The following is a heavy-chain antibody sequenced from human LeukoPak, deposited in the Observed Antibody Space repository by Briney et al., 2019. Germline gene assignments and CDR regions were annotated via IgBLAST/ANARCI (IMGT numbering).Heavy chain of an antibody. D-gene: IGHD3-10*01. CDR3: ARDLVRGGSGPY. CDR1: GFTFSSYS. CDR2: ISSSSSYI. J-gene: IGHJ4*02. Sequence: GGSLRLSCAASGFTFSSYSMNWVRQAPGKGLEWVSSISSSSSYIYYADSVKGRFTISRDNAKNSLYLQMNSLRAEDTAVYYCARDLVRGGSGPYWGQGTLVTVSS. V-gene: IGHV3-21*01.